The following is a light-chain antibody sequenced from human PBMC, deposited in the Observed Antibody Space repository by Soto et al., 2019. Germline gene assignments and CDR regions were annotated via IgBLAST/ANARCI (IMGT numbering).Light chain of an antibody. J-gene: IGKJ1*01. V-gene: IGKV1-27*01. Sequence: DIPMTQSPSSLSASVGDRVTITCRASQGISNYLAWYQQKPGKVPKLLIYAASTLQSGVPSRFSGSGSGTDFTLTISSLQPEDVATYYCQKYNSVPPWTFGQGTKAEIK. CDR2: AAS. CDR3: QKYNSVPPWT. CDR1: QGISNY.